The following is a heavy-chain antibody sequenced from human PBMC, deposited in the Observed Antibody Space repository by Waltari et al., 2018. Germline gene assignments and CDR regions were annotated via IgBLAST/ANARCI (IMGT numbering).Heavy chain of an antibody. D-gene: IGHD3-22*01. J-gene: IGHJ4*02. CDR3: ASLYDSSGYTFDY. V-gene: IGHV3-30*01. Sequence: QVQLVESGGGVVQPGRSLRLSCAASGFTFSRYAMPWFRQAPGKGLEWVAVISYDGSNKYYADSVKGRFTISRDNSKNTLYLQMNSLRAEDTAVYYCASLYDSSGYTFDYWGQGTLVTVSS. CDR1: GFTFSRYA. CDR2: ISYDGSNK.